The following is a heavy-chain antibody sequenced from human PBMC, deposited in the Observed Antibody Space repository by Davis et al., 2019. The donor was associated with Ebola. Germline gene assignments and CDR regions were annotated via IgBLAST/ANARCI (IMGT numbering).Heavy chain of an antibody. D-gene: IGHD6-19*01. J-gene: IGHJ6*03. CDR2: MNPNSGNT. CDR1: GYTFTSYD. CDR3: ARGIFSGWYAEIYYMDV. V-gene: IGHV1-8*03. Sequence: ASVKVSCKASGYTFTSYDINWVRQATGQGLEWMGWMNPNSGNTGYAQKFQGRVTITRNTSISTAYMELSSLRSEDTAVYYCARGIFSGWYAEIYYMDVWGKGTTVTVSS.